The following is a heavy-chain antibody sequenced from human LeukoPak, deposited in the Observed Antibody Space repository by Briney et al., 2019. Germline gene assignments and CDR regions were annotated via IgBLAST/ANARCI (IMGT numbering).Heavy chain of an antibody. Sequence: GGSLRLSCAASGFTFSSYEMNWVRQAPGKGLGWVSHSSSSGSTIYYAGSVKGRFTIARDNAKDSVYLQMNSLRAEDTAVYYCARGSLHSAYGFDYWGQGTLVTDSS. J-gene: IGHJ4*02. CDR1: GFTFSSYE. D-gene: IGHD5-12*01. V-gene: IGHV3-48*03. CDR2: SSSSGSTI. CDR3: ARGSLHSAYGFDY.